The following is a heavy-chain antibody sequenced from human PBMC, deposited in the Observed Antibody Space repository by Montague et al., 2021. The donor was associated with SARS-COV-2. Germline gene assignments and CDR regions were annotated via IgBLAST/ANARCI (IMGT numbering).Heavy chain of an antibody. CDR2: IDWGDYK. D-gene: IGHD3-9*01. CDR1: GFSLSTSGMC. J-gene: IGHJ4*02. V-gene: IGHV2-70*01. CDR3: ARSHYDILTGYYTVFDY. Sequence: PALVKSTQTLTLTCTFSGFSLSTSGMCVSWIRQPPGKALEWLALIDWGDYKYYSTSLKTRLTISKDTSKNQVVLTMTNMDPVDTATYYCARSHYDILTGYYTVFDYWGQGTLVTVSS.